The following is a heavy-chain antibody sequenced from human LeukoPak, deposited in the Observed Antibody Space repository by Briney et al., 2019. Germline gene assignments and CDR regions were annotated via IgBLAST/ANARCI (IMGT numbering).Heavy chain of an antibody. Sequence: GRSLRLSCVASGFTFSSYAMHWVRQAPGKGLEWVAVISYDGSEKYYADFVKGRFTVSRGNSKNTLYLQMNSLRAEDTAVYYCAREDYDSSGYYYVEGSWFDPWGQGTLVTVSS. D-gene: IGHD3-22*01. V-gene: IGHV3-30*04. J-gene: IGHJ5*02. CDR2: ISYDGSEK. CDR1: GFTFSSYA. CDR3: AREDYDSSGYYYVEGSWFDP.